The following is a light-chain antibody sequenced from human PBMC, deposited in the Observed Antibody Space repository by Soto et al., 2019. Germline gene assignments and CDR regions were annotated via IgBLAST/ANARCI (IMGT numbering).Light chain of an antibody. J-gene: IGKJ1*01. V-gene: IGKV1-6*01. CDR1: QGIRND. Sequence: IKMTQSPSSLSASVGDRVTITCRASQGIRNDLGWYQQKPGKAPKGLIYAASRLERGVPSRFSGSGSGTDFTLTISSLQPEDFATYYCLQYHSSWTFGQGTKVDIK. CDR3: LQYHSSWT. CDR2: AAS.